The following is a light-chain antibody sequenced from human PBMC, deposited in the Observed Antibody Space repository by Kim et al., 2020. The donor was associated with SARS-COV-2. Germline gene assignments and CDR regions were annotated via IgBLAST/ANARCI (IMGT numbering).Light chain of an antibody. V-gene: IGKV3D-20*01. CDR2: DAS. J-gene: IGKJ1*01. Sequence: EIVLTQSPVTLSLSPGERATLSCRASQTVSSNYLAWYQQKPGLTPRLLIYDASTRATGIPDRFSGSGSGTDFTLTISRLEPEDFAVYYCQQYGSSPKTFGEGTKVDIK. CDR3: QQYGSSPKT. CDR1: QTVSSNY.